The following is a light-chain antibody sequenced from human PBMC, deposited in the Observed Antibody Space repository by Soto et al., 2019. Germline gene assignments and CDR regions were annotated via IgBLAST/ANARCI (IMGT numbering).Light chain of an antibody. CDR2: DAS. CDR3: QQRSNWPPFT. J-gene: IGKJ3*01. V-gene: IGKV3-11*01. Sequence: EIVLTQSPATLSLSPGERANLSCRASQSVSSYFAWYQQKPGQAPRLLIYDASNRATGIPARFSGSGSGTYFTLTNRSLEPEDFAVYYCQQRSNWPPFTFGPGTKVDIK. CDR1: QSVSSY.